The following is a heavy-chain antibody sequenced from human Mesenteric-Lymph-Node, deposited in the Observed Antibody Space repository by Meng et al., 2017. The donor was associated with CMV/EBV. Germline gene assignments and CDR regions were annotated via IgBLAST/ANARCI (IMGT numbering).Heavy chain of an antibody. V-gene: IGHV1-3*01. CDR3: ARAPTLHPSSGYFLN. CDR1: GYTLTNYP. D-gene: IGHD3-22*01. J-gene: IGHJ1*01. Sequence: GYTLTNYPIHGVRQAPGQRLEGMGWIDAGNGNTKYSQNFQGRVTVTRDTSANTAYMELGSLTSGDTAVYYCARAPTLHPSSGYFLNWGQGTLVTVSS. CDR2: IDAGNGNT.